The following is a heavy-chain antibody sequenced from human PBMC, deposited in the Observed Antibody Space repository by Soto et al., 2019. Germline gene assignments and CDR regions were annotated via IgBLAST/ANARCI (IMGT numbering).Heavy chain of an antibody. CDR2: IYPGDSDT. D-gene: IGHD6-6*01. J-gene: IGHJ6*02. CDR3: SRHPYSTSSQAFISYYYGMDV. Sequence: GESQKISCKGFGYSFTNYWIGWVRQMPGKGLEWIGIIYPGDSDTRYSPSFQDRVTISVDTSISTAYLQWSSLKASDTAMYYCSRHPYSTSSQAFISYYYGMDVWGQGTTVTAP. V-gene: IGHV5-51*01. CDR1: GYSFTNYW.